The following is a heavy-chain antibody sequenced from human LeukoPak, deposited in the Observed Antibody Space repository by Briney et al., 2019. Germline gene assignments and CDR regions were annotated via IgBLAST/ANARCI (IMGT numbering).Heavy chain of an antibody. D-gene: IGHD4-23*01. V-gene: IGHV4-34*01. Sequence: PSETLSLTCAVYGGSFSGYYWSWIRQPPGEGLEWIGEINHSGSTNYNPSLKSRVTISVDTSKNQFSLKLSSVTAADTAVYYCARDYGGNFSPWFDPWGQGTLVTVSS. CDR1: GGSFSGYY. CDR3: ARDYGGNFSPWFDP. J-gene: IGHJ5*02. CDR2: INHSGST.